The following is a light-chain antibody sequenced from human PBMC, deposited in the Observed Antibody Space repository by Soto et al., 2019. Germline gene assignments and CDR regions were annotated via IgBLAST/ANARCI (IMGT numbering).Light chain of an antibody. Sequence: DIQMTQSPSTLYAAIGDRITISCRASQNIDSWLAWYQQRPGKAPKLLIYSASNLESGVPSRHSGSGSGTDFTLTITCLQPDDFATDYCQQYSDYSRSFGQGTQVEVK. J-gene: IGKJ1*01. V-gene: IGKV1-5*03. CDR3: QQYSDYSRS. CDR2: SAS. CDR1: QNIDSW.